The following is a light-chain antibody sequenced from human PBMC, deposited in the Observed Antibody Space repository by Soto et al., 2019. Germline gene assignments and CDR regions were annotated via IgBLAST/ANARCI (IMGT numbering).Light chain of an antibody. CDR3: QTWGTGIRV. CDR1: SGHSSYA. CDR2: LNSDGSH. Sequence: QSVLTQSPSASASLGASVKLTCTLSSGHSSYAIAWHQQQPEQGTRYLMKLNSDGSHSKGDGIPVRFSGSSSGAARYLTISSLQSEDEADYYCQTWGTGIRVFGGGTKLTVL. V-gene: IGLV4-69*01. J-gene: IGLJ3*02.